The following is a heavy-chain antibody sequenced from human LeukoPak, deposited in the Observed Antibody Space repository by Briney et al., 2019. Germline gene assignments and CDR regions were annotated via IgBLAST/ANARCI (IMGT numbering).Heavy chain of an antibody. CDR1: GGSISSYY. J-gene: IGHJ6*02. CDR3: ARMGAMAIYGMDV. D-gene: IGHD5-18*01. Sequence: LETLSLTCTVSGGSISSYYWSWIRQPPGKGLEWIGYIYYSGSTNYNPSLKSRVTISVDTSKNQCSLKLSSVTAADTAVYYCARMGAMAIYGMDVWGQGTTVTVSS. CDR2: IYYSGST. V-gene: IGHV4-59*08.